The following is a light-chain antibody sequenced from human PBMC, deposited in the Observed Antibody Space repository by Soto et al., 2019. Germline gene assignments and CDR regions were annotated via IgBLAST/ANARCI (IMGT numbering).Light chain of an antibody. CDR3: SSYTGTYTFGV. V-gene: IGLV2-11*01. J-gene: IGLJ1*01. CDR2: EVT. Sequence: QSVLTQPRSVSGSPGQSVTISCTGTSSDVGDYDYVSWYQQLPGKAPKLMIYEVTKRSSGVPDRFSGSKSGNTASLTISGLQPEDEAHYYCSSYTGTYTFGVFGTGTKVTVL. CDR1: SSDVGDYDY.